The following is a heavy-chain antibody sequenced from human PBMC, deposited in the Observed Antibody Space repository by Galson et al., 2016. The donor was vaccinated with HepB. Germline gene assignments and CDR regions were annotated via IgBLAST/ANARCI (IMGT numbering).Heavy chain of an antibody. Sequence: SLRLSCAASGLDVSSNYMSWVRQAPGKGLEWVSVIYRDGSTYYADSVKGRFTVSRDNSKNTLYLQMNSLRAEDTAVYYCAREDERGAFDIWGQGTMVIVSS. CDR2: IYRDGST. CDR1: GLDVSSNY. D-gene: IGHD5-24*01. V-gene: IGHV3-53*01. J-gene: IGHJ3*02. CDR3: AREDERGAFDI.